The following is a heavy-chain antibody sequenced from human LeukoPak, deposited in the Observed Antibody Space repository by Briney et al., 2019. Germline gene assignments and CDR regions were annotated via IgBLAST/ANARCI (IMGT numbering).Heavy chain of an antibody. Sequence: GGSLRLSCAASGFNVNNAWMSWVRQAPGKGLEWVSHITASGTAMFYADSVKGRFTISRDNAKNSLYLQMNSLRDEDTAVYYCASSGSYRFDYWGQGTLVTVSS. V-gene: IGHV3-48*02. CDR2: ITASGTAM. CDR1: GFNVNNAW. D-gene: IGHD1-26*01. CDR3: ASSGSYRFDY. J-gene: IGHJ4*02.